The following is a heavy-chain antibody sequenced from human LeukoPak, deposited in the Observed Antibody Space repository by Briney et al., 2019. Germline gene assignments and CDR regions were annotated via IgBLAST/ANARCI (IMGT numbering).Heavy chain of an antibody. CDR3: ARRGTPIVPVGFDP. D-gene: IGHD2-8*01. CDR2: IYYSGST. Sequence: SETLSLTCTVSGGSVSSGDYYWSWIRQPPGKGLEWIGYIYYSGSTNYNPSLKSRVTISVGTSKNQFSLKLSSVTAADTAVYYCARRGTPIVPVGFDPWGQGTLVTVSS. CDR1: GGSVSSGDYY. J-gene: IGHJ5*02. V-gene: IGHV4-61*08.